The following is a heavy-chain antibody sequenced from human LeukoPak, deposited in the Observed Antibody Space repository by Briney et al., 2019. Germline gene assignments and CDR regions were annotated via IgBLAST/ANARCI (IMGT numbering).Heavy chain of an antibody. V-gene: IGHV1-2*06. CDR2: TNPNSGGT. CDR1: GYTFTGYY. D-gene: IGHD6-13*01. Sequence: ASVKVSCKASGYTFTGYYMHWVRQAPGQGLEWMGRTNPNSGGTNYAQKFQGGVTMTRDTSISTAYMELSRLRSDDTAVYYCASARGSWQLFDYWGQGTLVTVSS. CDR3: ASARGSWQLFDY. J-gene: IGHJ4*02.